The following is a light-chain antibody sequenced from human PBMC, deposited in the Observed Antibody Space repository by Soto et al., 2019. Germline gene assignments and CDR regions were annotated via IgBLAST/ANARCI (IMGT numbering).Light chain of an antibody. V-gene: IGLV3-21*02. Sequence: SSELTQPPSVSVAPGQTARFTCGGNNIGSKSVHWYQQKPGQAPVLVVYDVNDRPSGIPERFSGSKSGNTATLTISRVEAGDEADFFCHVWDSSSAHVIFGGGTKVTVL. CDR1: NIGSKS. CDR2: DVN. J-gene: IGLJ2*01. CDR3: HVWDSSSAHVI.